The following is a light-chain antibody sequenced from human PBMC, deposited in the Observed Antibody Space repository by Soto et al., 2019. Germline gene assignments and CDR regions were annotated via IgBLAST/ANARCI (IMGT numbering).Light chain of an antibody. V-gene: IGKV1-39*01. CDR3: QQSYSTPLT. CDR2: GAS. CDR1: QSINTY. J-gene: IGKJ4*01. Sequence: DIQMTQSPSSLSASVGDRVTITCRARQSINTYLNWYQHKPGKAPKLLIYGASSLQSGVPSRFSGSGSGTDFTLTISSLQPEDFATYYCQQSYSTPLTFGGGTKVEIK.